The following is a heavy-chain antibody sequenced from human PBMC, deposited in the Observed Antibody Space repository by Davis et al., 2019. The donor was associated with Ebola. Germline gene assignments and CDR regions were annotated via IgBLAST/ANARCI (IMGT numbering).Heavy chain of an antibody. D-gene: IGHD5-18*01. Sequence: MPSETLSLTCKVSGGSISSSNYYWGWIRQAPGKGLEWIGSIYYSGSTYFAPSLKSRVTISVDTSRNHFSLRLSSVTAADTAVYFCARGLYSYGYLFYFDNWGQGTLVAVSS. CDR1: GGSISSSNYY. CDR2: IYYSGST. J-gene: IGHJ4*02. CDR3: ARGLYSYGYLFYFDN. V-gene: IGHV4-39*02.